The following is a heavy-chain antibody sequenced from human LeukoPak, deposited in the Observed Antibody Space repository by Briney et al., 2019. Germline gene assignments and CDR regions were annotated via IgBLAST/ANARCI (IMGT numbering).Heavy chain of an antibody. CDR2: MNPNSGNT. CDR1: GYTFISYG. Sequence: ASVKVSCKASGYTFISYGISWVRQATGQGLEWMGWMNPNSGNTNYAQKFQGRVTMTRNTSISTAYMELSSLRSEDTAVYYCARLLTSDAFDVWGQGTMVTVSS. D-gene: IGHD2-21*02. CDR3: ARLLTSDAFDV. J-gene: IGHJ3*01. V-gene: IGHV1-8*02.